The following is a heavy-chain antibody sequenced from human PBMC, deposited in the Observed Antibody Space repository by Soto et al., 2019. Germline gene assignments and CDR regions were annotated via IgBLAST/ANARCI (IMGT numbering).Heavy chain of an antibody. V-gene: IGHV1-69*01. CDR2: IIPIFGTA. J-gene: IGHJ4*02. CDR3: ARASQLSIQLCPFDY. Sequence: QVQLVQSGAEVKKPGSSVKVSCKASGGTFSSYAISWVRQAPGQGLEWMGGIIPIFGTANYAQKFQGRVTITADESTSTANMELSSLRSEDTAVYYCARASQLSIQLCPFDYWGQGTLVTVSS. CDR1: GGTFSSYA. D-gene: IGHD5-18*01.